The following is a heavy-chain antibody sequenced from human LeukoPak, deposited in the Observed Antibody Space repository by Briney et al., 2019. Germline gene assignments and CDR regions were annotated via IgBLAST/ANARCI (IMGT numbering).Heavy chain of an antibody. D-gene: IGHD3-16*01. CDR1: GFTFRAYT. J-gene: IGHJ4*02. CDR3: AKDVKSDGVWDIDH. CDR2: IYGSGEGQT. V-gene: IGHV3-23*01. Sequence: GGSVRLSCAASGFTFRAYTITWVRQAPGQGLEWVSGIYGSGEGQTFYADSVRGRFTISRDDSRNLVFLHMDNLRVEDTALYYCAKDVKSDGVWDIDHWGQGTLVTVSS.